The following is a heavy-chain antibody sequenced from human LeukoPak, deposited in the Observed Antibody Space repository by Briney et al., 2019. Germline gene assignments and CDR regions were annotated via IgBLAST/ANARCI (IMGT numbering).Heavy chain of an antibody. CDR1: GFTFSDSY. Sequence: GGSLRLSCAASGFTFSDSYMSWIRQAPGKGLEWVSYISSSSTHTEYAGSVKGRFTISRDNAKNSLYLQMNSLRAEDTAVYYCARDKRYGLDVWGQGTTVTVSS. CDR3: ARDKRYGLDV. J-gene: IGHJ6*02. CDR2: ISSSSTHT. V-gene: IGHV3-11*06.